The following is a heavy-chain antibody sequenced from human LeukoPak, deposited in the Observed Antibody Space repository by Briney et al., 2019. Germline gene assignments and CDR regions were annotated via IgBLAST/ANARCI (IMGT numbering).Heavy chain of an antibody. J-gene: IGHJ6*03. Sequence: NASETLSFTCTVSGGSISSGSYYWSWIRQPAGKGLEWIGRIYTSGSTNYNPSLKSRVTISVDTSKNQFSLKLSSVTAADTAVYYCARVPADIVATYYMDVWGKGTTVTVSS. D-gene: IGHD5-12*01. CDR2: IYTSGST. CDR3: ARVPADIVATYYMDV. CDR1: GGSISSGSYY. V-gene: IGHV4-61*02.